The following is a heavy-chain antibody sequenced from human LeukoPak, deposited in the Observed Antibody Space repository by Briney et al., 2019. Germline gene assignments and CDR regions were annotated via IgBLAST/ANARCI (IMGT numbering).Heavy chain of an antibody. J-gene: IGHJ4*02. CDR2: ISSSSSYI. V-gene: IGHV3-21*01. D-gene: IGHD6-19*01. Sequence: KPGGSLRLSCAASGFTFSSYSMNWVRQAPGKGLEWVSSISSSSSYIYYADSVKGRFTISRDNAKNSLYLQMNSLRAEDTAVYYCARLGTVACHTFDYWGQGTLVTVSS. CDR3: ARLGTVACHTFDY. CDR1: GFTFSSYS.